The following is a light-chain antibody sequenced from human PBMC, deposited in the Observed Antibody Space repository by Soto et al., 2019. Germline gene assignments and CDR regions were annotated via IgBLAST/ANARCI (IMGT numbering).Light chain of an antibody. CDR1: QSVSSN. V-gene: IGKV3-15*01. Sequence: EIVMTQSPATLSVSPGERATLSCRASQSVSSNLAWYQQKPGQAPRLLIYGASTRANGIPARFSGSGSGTDFTLTINSLQSEDFAVYYCQKYNNWPRTFGQGTKVEIK. CDR3: QKYNNWPRT. CDR2: GAS. J-gene: IGKJ1*01.